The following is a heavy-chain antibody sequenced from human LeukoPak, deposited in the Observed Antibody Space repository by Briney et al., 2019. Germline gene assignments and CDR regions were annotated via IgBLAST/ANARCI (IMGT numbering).Heavy chain of an antibody. D-gene: IGHD5-18*01. CDR1: GFTFSNYA. J-gene: IGHJ4*02. CDR2: ISGTGGST. CDR3: ARDRGDTAYFDY. Sequence: GGSLRLSCAASGFTFSNYAMSWVRQAPGKGLEWVSVISGTGGSTYYADSVKGRFTISRDNSKNTVHLQMDSLRAEDTAVYYCARDRGDTAYFDYWGQGTLVTVSS. V-gene: IGHV3-23*01.